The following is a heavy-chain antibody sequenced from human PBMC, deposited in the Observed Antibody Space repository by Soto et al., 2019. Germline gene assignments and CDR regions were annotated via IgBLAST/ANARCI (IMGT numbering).Heavy chain of an antibody. Sequence: ASVKVSCKASGGTFSSYTISWVRQAPGQGLEWLGRIIPYNDDTKYAQRLQGRVTMTTDTSTRTAYMDIRGLRSDDTAIYYCARGGYYDSSGARNYHYYGMDVWGQGTTVTVSS. J-gene: IGHJ6*02. CDR3: ARGGYYDSSGARNYHYYGMDV. D-gene: IGHD3-22*01. CDR2: IIPYNDDT. V-gene: IGHV1-18*01. CDR1: GGTFSSYT.